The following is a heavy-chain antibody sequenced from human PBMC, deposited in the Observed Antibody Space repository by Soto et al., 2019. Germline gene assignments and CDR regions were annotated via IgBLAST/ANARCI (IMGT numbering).Heavy chain of an antibody. D-gene: IGHD5-18*01. J-gene: IGHJ4*02. CDR2: ISAYNDNT. CDR1: GFTFTSYA. Sequence: ASVKVSCKASGFTFTSYAISWVRQAPGQGLEWMGWISAYNDNTNYAQKLQGRVTMTTDTSTSTAYMELRSLRSDDTAVYYCAKSGGYNYGYQETDYWGQGTLVTVSS. CDR3: AKSGGYNYGYQETDY. V-gene: IGHV1-18*01.